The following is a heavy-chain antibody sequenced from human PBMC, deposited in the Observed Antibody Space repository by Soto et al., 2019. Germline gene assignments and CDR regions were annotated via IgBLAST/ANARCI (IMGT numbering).Heavy chain of an antibody. CDR1: GLSFGTSGVG. V-gene: IGHV2-5*01. CDR3: ASMTTVATAAFDI. J-gene: IGHJ3*02. Sequence: QITLKESGPTLVKSTQTLTLTCTASGLSFGTSGVGVGWIRQPPGKALEWLALIYWNDDQRYSPSLKSSLTITKDTSKNQVVLTMTNVDPVDTATYYCASMTTVATAAFDIWGQGIMVTVPS. CDR2: IYWNDDQ. D-gene: IGHD4-17*01.